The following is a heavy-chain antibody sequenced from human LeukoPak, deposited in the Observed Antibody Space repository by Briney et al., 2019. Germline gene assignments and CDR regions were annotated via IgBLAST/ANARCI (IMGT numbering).Heavy chain of an antibody. V-gene: IGHV3-21*01. D-gene: IGHD3-22*01. CDR3: ARGYYDSSGYYGPPDY. J-gene: IGHJ4*02. Sequence: GGSLRLSCAASGFTFSSYSMNWVRQAPGKGLEWVSSISSSSSYIYYADSVKGRFTISRDNAKNSLYLQMNSLRAEDTAVYYCARGYYDSSGYYGPPDYWGQGTLVTVSS. CDR2: ISSSSSYI. CDR1: GFTFSSYS.